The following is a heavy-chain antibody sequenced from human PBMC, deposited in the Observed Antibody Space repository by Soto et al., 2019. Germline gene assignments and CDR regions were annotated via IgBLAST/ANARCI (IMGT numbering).Heavy chain of an antibody. J-gene: IGHJ3*02. D-gene: IGHD6-19*01. V-gene: IGHV4-59*01. Sequence: SETLSLTCTVSGGSISSYYWSWIRQPPGKGLEWIGYIYYSGSTNYNPSLKSRVTISVDTSKNQFSLKLSSVTAADTAVYYCARRQWLVLNGFDIWGQGTMVTVSS. CDR3: ARRQWLVLNGFDI. CDR2: IYYSGST. CDR1: GGSISSYY.